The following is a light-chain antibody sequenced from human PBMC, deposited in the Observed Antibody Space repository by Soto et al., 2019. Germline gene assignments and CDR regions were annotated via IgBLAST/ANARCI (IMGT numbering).Light chain of an antibody. CDR2: TTN. Sequence: QSVLTQPPSASGTPGQRVTISCSGDSSNIGNNPVNWYQQLPGTAPKLLIYTTNQRPSGVPDRFSGSKSDTSASLAISGLQSEDEADYYCAAWDDSLSGYVFGTGTRSPS. CDR1: SSNIGNNP. J-gene: IGLJ1*01. V-gene: IGLV1-44*01. CDR3: AAWDDSLSGYV.